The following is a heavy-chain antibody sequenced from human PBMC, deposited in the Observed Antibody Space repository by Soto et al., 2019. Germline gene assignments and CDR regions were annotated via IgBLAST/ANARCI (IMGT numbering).Heavy chain of an antibody. Sequence: QVQLVESGGGLVKPGGSLRLSCAASGFTFSDYYMSWIRQAPGKGLEWVSYISNSGTYTNYADSVKGRFTISRDNAKNSLYLQMTSLRAEDTAVYHCARGVYYYDSSGYLGYWGQGNLVTVSS. CDR3: ARGVYYYDSSGYLGY. CDR2: ISNSGTYT. V-gene: IGHV3-11*05. J-gene: IGHJ4*02. D-gene: IGHD3-22*01. CDR1: GFTFSDYY.